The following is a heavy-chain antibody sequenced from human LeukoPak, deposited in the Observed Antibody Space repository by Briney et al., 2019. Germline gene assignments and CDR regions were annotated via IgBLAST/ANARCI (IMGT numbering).Heavy chain of an antibody. Sequence: GGSLRLSCAASGFTFSSYGMHRVRQAPANGLEWVAVIWYDGSNKYYADSVKGRFTISRDNSKNTLYLQMNSLRAEDTAVYYCARTGEQQLVPGGGNWFDPWGQGTLVTVSS. J-gene: IGHJ5*02. V-gene: IGHV3-33*01. CDR1: GFTFSSYG. CDR2: IWYDGSNK. D-gene: IGHD6-13*01. CDR3: ARTGEQQLVPGGGNWFDP.